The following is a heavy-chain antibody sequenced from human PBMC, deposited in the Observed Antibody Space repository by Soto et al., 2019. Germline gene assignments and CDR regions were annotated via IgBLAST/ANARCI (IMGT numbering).Heavy chain of an antibody. CDR3: ARQGYSSSWSEY. CDR2: IDPSDSYT. V-gene: IGHV5-10-1*03. CDR1: EYSFTSYW. J-gene: IGHJ4*02. Sequence: EVQLVQSGAEVKKPGESLRISCKGSEYSFTSYWITWVRQMPGKGLEWMGRIDPSDSYTNYSPSFQGHVTISADKSISTAYLQWSSLKASDTAMYYCARQGYSSSWSEYWGQGTLVTVSS. D-gene: IGHD6-13*01.